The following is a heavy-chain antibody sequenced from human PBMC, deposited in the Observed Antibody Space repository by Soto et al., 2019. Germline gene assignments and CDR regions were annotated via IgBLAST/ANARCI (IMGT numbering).Heavy chain of an antibody. D-gene: IGHD2-21*01. Sequence: PSETLSLTCTVAGGSLTDHYWNWFRQSPGKGLHWIGYVYYSGGTNYNPSLKSRVTMSVDTSKNQFSLNLRSVTAADTAVYYCARGNDWKSSTFDIWGQRTMVTVS. J-gene: IGHJ3*02. CDR1: GGSLTDHY. V-gene: IGHV4-59*11. CDR3: ARGNDWKSSTFDI. CDR2: VYYSGGT.